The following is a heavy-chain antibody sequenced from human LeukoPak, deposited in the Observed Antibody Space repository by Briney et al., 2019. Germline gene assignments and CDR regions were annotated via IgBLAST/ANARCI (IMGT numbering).Heavy chain of an antibody. CDR2: ISGSGDSA. D-gene: IGHD1-26*01. CDR3: AKVVGPTSY. Sequence: GGSLRLSCAASGFTFSSYWMHWVRQAPGKGLEWVSAISGSGDSAFYVDSVKGRFTISRDNSKNMLYLQMNSLRAEDTAVYFCAKVVGPTSYWGQGTLVTVSS. V-gene: IGHV3-23*01. CDR1: GFTFSSYW. J-gene: IGHJ4*02.